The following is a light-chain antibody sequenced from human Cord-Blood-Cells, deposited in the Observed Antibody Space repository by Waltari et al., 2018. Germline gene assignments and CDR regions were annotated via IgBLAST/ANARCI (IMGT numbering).Light chain of an antibody. V-gene: IGLV1-44*01. CDR3: AAWDDSLNGVV. CDR2: SNN. CDR1: SSNIGSNT. Sequence: QSVLTQPPSASGTHGQRVTISCSGSSSNIGSNTVNWYQQLPGTAPKLLIYSNNPRPSGVPDRFSGSKSGTSASLAISGLQSEDEADYYCAAWDDSLNGVVFGGGTKLTVL. J-gene: IGLJ2*01.